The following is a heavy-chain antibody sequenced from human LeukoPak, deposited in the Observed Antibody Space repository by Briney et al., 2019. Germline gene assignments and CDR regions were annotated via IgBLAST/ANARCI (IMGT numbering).Heavy chain of an antibody. V-gene: IGHV1-2*06. J-gene: IGHJ4*02. CDR1: GYTFTHYY. CDR3: ARGYNWGYDFWSGFYKIDY. Sequence: ASVKVSCKASGYTFTHYYIHWVQQAPGQGLEWMGRINPNSDGTDYAQKFQGRVTMTRDTSISTAYMELSRLRSDDTAVYHCARGYNWGYDFWSGFYKIDYWGQGTLVTVSS. CDR2: INPNSDGT. D-gene: IGHD3-3*01.